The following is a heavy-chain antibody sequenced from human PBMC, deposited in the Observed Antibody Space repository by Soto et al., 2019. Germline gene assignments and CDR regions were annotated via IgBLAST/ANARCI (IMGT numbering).Heavy chain of an antibody. J-gene: IGHJ4*02. Sequence: QVQLEESGGGVVQPGRSLRLSCAASGFTFSSYGMHWVRQAPGKGLEWVAVIWYDGSNKYYADSVKGRFTISRDNSKNTLYLQMNSLRAEDTAVYYCARDEYSSSPLDYWGQGTLVTVSS. CDR2: IWYDGSNK. CDR1: GFTFSSYG. CDR3: ARDEYSSSPLDY. V-gene: IGHV3-33*01. D-gene: IGHD6-13*01.